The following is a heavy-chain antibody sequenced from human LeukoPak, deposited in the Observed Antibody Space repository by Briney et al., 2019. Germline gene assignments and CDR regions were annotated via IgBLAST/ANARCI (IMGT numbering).Heavy chain of an antibody. CDR3: ARGRRHWFDP. CDR2: IYHSGST. Sequence: SETLSLTCAVSGGSISSGGYSWSWIRQPPGKGVEWIGYIYHSGSTYYNPSLKSRVTISVDRSKNQFSLKLSSVTAADTAVYYCARGRRHWFDPWGQGTLVTVSS. J-gene: IGHJ5*02. CDR1: GGSISSGGYS. V-gene: IGHV4-30-2*01.